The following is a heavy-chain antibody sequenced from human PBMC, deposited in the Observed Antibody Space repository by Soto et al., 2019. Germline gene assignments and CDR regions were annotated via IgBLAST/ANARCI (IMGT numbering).Heavy chain of an antibody. CDR2: IIPIFGTA. Sequence: QVQLVQSGAEVKKPGSSVKVSCKASGGTFSSYAISWVREAPGQGLEWMGGIIPIFGTANYAQKCQARVTITADKATSTDYMELSSSRSQDPAVYYCARGVTSVVVPAANLHRGYYYGMDVWGQGTTVTVSS. J-gene: IGHJ6*02. D-gene: IGHD2-2*01. CDR1: GGTFSSYA. CDR3: ARGVTSVVVPAANLHRGYYYGMDV. V-gene: IGHV1-69*06.